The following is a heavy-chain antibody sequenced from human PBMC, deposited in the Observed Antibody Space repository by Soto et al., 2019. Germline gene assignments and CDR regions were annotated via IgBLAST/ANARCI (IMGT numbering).Heavy chain of an antibody. J-gene: IGHJ6*02. CDR3: ARVNYDYVWRSYRPYGMDV. D-gene: IGHD3-16*02. V-gene: IGHV4-30-2*01. CDR1: GGSISSGGYS. Sequence: QLQLQESGSGLVKPSQTLSLTCAVSGGSISSGGYSWSWIRQPPGKGLEWIGYIYHSGSTYYNPSHRCRVTISVDRSRNHFSLKLSSVTAADKAVYFCARVNYDYVWRSYRPYGMDVWGQGTTVTVSS. CDR2: IYHSGST.